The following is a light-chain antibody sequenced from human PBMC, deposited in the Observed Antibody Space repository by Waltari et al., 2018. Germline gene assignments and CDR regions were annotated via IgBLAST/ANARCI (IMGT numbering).Light chain of an antibody. Sequence: QTVVTQEPSLSVSPGGTVTLTCALSSGSLSTTSYATWYQQIPGQAPRTLVYKANARSSGVPYRFSGSILGNTAALTITGAQADDESDYYCALYMGSGIWVFGGGTRLTVL. CDR2: KAN. CDR1: SGSLSTTSY. J-gene: IGLJ3*02. CDR3: ALYMGSGIWV. V-gene: IGLV8-61*01.